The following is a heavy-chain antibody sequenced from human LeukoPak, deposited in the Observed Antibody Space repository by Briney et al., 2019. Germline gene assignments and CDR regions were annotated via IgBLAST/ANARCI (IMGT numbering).Heavy chain of an antibody. CDR1: GFTFRSYV. V-gene: IGHV3-23*01. D-gene: IGHD3-10*01. J-gene: IGHJ4*02. Sequence: PGGSLRLSCAASGFTFRSYVMSWVRQAPGKGLEWVSTISGSSVTTYYADSVKGRFTISRDNSKNTPYLQMNSLRAEDTAVYYCAKLDYYGNYWGQGTLVTVSS. CDR2: ISGSSVTT. CDR3: AKLDYYGNY.